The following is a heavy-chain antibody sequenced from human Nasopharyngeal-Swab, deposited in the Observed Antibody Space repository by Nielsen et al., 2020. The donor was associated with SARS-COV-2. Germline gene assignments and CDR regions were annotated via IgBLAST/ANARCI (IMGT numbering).Heavy chain of an antibody. CDR3: ARATYYDYVWGSYRPGAFDI. D-gene: IGHD3-16*02. CDR2: INHSGST. Sequence: WIRQPPGKGLEWIGEINHSGSTNYNPSLKSRVTISVDTSKNQFSLKLSSVTAADTAVYYCARATYYDYVWGSYRPGAFDIWGQGKMITVSS. J-gene: IGHJ3*02. V-gene: IGHV4-34*01.